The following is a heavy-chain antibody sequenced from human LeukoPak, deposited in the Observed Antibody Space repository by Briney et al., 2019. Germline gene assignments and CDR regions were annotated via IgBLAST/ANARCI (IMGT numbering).Heavy chain of an antibody. CDR3: ARRKKSGSGSYYNWFDP. Sequence: SVKVSSKASGYAFTNYGITWVRQAPGQGLEWMGGIIPIFGTANYAQKFQGRVTITADESTSTAYMELSSLRSEDTAVYYCARRKKSGSGSYYNWFDPWGQGTLVTVSS. D-gene: IGHD3-10*01. V-gene: IGHV1-69*13. CDR1: GYAFTNYG. CDR2: IIPIFGTA. J-gene: IGHJ5*02.